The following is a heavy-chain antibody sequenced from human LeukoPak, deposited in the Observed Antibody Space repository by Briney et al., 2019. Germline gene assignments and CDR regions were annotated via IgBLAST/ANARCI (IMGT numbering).Heavy chain of an antibody. CDR1: GFIFSTCA. V-gene: IGHV3-23*01. Sequence: AGGSLRLSCAASGFIFSTCAMNWVRQAPGKGLEWVSAISGSGGTTYYADSVKGRFTISRDNSKNTLYLQMNSLRAEDTAVYYCARASSSGWRGNLDYWGQGTLVTVSS. J-gene: IGHJ4*02. CDR3: ARASSSGWRGNLDY. D-gene: IGHD6-19*01. CDR2: ISGSGGTT.